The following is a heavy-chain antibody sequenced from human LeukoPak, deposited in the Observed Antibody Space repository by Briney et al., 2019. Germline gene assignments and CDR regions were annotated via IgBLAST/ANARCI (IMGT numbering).Heavy chain of an antibody. J-gene: IGHJ4*02. V-gene: IGHV1-18*01. Sequence: ASVKVSCKASGYSFINVGISWVRQAPGQGREWMGWHSTYNANAKYAQNLQGRVTMTTATSTSPAYMELRGLRSDDTAVYYCARDHNWNPLVYWGQGTLVTVSS. D-gene: IGHD1-20*01. CDR3: ARDHNWNPLVY. CDR2: HSTYNANA. CDR1: GYSFINVG.